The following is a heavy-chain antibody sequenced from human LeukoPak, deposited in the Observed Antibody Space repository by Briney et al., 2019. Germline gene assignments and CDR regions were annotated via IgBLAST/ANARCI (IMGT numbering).Heavy chain of an antibody. D-gene: IGHD3-3*01. CDR3: ASHYDFWSGHEY. CDR2: ISANGGGT. CDR1: GFSFSDYV. V-gene: IGHV3-23*01. J-gene: IGHJ4*02. Sequence: PGGSLRLSCAASGFSFSDYVMTWVRQAPGKGLEWVSSISANGGGTYYADSVKGRFTISRDNSKNTLFLQMNSLRAEDSAVYYCASHYDFWSGHEYWGQGTLVTVSS.